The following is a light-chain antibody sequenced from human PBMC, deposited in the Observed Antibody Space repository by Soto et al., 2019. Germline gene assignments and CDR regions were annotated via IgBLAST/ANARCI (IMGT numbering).Light chain of an antibody. CDR1: SSDVGSYNL. Sequence: QSALTQPASVSGSPGQSITISCTGTSSDVGSYNLVSWYQQHPGKAPKLMIYEGSKRPSGVSNRFSGSKSGNTASLTISGVQAEDEADYYCGLYAGSSTLVFGGGTKVTVL. J-gene: IGLJ2*01. V-gene: IGLV2-23*01. CDR3: GLYAGSSTLV. CDR2: EGS.